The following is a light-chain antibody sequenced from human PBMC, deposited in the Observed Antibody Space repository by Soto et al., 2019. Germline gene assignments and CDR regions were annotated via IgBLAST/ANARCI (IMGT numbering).Light chain of an antibody. Sequence: QSVLTQPASVSGSPGQSMTISCTGTSTDVGSYNYVSWYQQHPGKAPKLMIYAVRDRPSGISSRFSGSKSGNTASLTISGLQTEDEADYYCSSYTSSSTLFGTGTKLTVL. J-gene: IGLJ1*01. CDR1: STDVGSYNY. CDR2: AVR. V-gene: IGLV2-14*01. CDR3: SSYTSSSTL.